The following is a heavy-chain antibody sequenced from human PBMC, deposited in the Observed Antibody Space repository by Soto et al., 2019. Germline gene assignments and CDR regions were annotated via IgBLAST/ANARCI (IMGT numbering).Heavy chain of an antibody. D-gene: IGHD3-3*01. Sequence: GGSLRLSCAASGFTFSSYWMSWVRQAPGKGLEWVANIKQDGSEKYYVDSVKGRFTISRDNAKNSLYLQMNGLRAEDTAVYYCARGFSRYDFWSGWFDPWGQGTLVTVSS. CDR3: ARGFSRYDFWSGWFDP. V-gene: IGHV3-7*01. J-gene: IGHJ5*02. CDR2: IKQDGSEK. CDR1: GFTFSSYW.